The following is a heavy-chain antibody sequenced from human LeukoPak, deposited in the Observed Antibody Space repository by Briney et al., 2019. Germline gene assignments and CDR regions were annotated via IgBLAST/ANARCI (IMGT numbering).Heavy chain of an antibody. D-gene: IGHD3-3*01. CDR3: AREPTNEFWSGGLDY. CDR2: INPSGGST. CDR1: GYTFTSYY. J-gene: IGHJ4*02. V-gene: IGHV1-46*01. Sequence: ASVKVSCKASGYTFTSYYMHWVRQAPGQGLEWMGIINPSGGSTSYAQKFQGRVTMTRDTSTSTVYMELSGLRSEDTAVYYCAREPTNEFWSGGLDYWGQGTLVTVSS.